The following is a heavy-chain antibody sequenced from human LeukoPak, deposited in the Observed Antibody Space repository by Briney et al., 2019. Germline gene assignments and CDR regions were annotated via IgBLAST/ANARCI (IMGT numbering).Heavy chain of an antibody. V-gene: IGHV4-39*07. J-gene: IGHJ6*03. Sequence: SETLSLTCTVSGGSISSSSYYWGWIRQPPGKGLEWIGSIYYSGSTYYSPSLKSRVTISVDTSKNQFSLKLSSVTAADTAVYYCARELRKRGYDKVYYYYYYMDVWGKGTTVTVSS. CDR2: IYYSGST. CDR1: GGSISSSSYY. D-gene: IGHD5-12*01. CDR3: ARELRKRGYDKVYYYYYYMDV.